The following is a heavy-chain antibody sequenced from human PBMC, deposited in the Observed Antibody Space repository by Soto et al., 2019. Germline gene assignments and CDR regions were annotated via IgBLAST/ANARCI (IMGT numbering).Heavy chain of an antibody. CDR2: IYYSGST. J-gene: IGHJ6*02. V-gene: IGHV4-30-4*01. CDR1: GGSISSGDYY. Sequence: SETLSVSCTVSGGSISSGDYYWSWIRQPPGKGLEWIGYIYYSGSTYYNPSLKSRVTISVDTSKNQFSLKLSSVTAADTAVYYCARDRFNWNRQNYYYYGMDVWGQGTTVT. D-gene: IGHD1-20*01. CDR3: ARDRFNWNRQNYYYYGMDV.